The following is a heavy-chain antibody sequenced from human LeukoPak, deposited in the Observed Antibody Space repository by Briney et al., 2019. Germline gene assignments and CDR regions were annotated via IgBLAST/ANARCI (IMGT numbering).Heavy chain of an antibody. CDR3: ARARTDYDILTGSFDY. CDR2: ISGSGGDT. V-gene: IGHV3-23*01. J-gene: IGHJ4*02. CDR1: GFTFSSYA. Sequence: PGGSLRLSCAASGFTFSSYAMSWVRQAPGEGLEWVSAISGSGGDTYSADSVKGRFTISRDNSKNTLYLQMNSLRAEDTAVYYCARARTDYDILTGSFDYWGQGTLVTVSS. D-gene: IGHD3-9*01.